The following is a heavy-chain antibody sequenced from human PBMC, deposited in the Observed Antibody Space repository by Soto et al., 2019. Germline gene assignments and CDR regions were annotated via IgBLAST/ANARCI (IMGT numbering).Heavy chain of an antibody. CDR2: ISSSSSYI. CDR3: ARAAGGDENFDY. CDR1: GFTFSSYS. V-gene: IGHV3-21*01. J-gene: IGHJ4*02. D-gene: IGHD2-21*02. Sequence: GGSLRLSCAASGFTFSSYSMNWVRQAPGKGLEWVSSISSSSSYIYYADSVKGRFTISRDNAKNSLYLQMNSLRAEDTAVYYCARAAGGDENFDYWGQGTLVTVSS.